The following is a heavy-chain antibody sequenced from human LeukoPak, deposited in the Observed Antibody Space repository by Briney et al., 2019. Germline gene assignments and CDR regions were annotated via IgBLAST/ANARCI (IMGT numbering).Heavy chain of an antibody. CDR2: ISAYNGNT. CDR1: GYTFTSYG. CDR3: ARDRTYYGSGSYPDY. Sequence: ASVKVSCKASGYTFTSYGISRVRQAPGQGLEWMGWISAYNGNTNYAQKLQGRVTMTTDTSTSTAYMELRSLRSDDTAVYYCARDRTYYGSGSYPDYWGQGTLVTVSS. V-gene: IGHV1-18*01. J-gene: IGHJ4*02. D-gene: IGHD3-10*01.